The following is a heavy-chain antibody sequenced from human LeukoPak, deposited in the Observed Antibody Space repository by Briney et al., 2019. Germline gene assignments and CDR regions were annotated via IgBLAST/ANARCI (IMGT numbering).Heavy chain of an antibody. CDR3: ARAKGDYDSSGYYLSWFDP. Sequence: ASVKVSCKVSGYTLTELSIQWVRQGPGKELEWMGGFDPEDGESSYAQRFQGRVTMTEDTSTDTAYMDLRGLTSEDTAVYYCARAKGDYDSSGYYLSWFDPWGQGTLVTVSS. CDR2: FDPEDGES. D-gene: IGHD3-22*01. CDR1: GYTLTELS. V-gene: IGHV1-24*01. J-gene: IGHJ5*02.